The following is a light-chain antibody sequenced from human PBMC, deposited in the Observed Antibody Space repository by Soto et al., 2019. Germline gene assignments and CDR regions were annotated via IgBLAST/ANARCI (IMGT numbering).Light chain of an antibody. CDR2: DTS. V-gene: IGKV3-15*01. Sequence: EIVMTQSPATLSVSPGERATLSCRASENIYTNLALYQQKPGQAPRLLIYDTSTRATCIPAMFSGSGSGKEFILPLSSLPSEDFAVYYCQQFSKWPLNFGGGTKVDIK. CDR1: ENIYTN. J-gene: IGKJ4*01. CDR3: QQFSKWPLN.